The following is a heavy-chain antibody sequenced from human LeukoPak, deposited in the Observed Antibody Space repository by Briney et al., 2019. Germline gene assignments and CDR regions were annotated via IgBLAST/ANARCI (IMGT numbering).Heavy chain of an antibody. J-gene: IGHJ4*02. Sequence: GGSLRLSCAASGFTVSSNYVTWVRQPPGKRLEWVSLINSHDTTYYANSVKGRFTISRDNSKNTLYLQMDSLKAEDTALYYCAKVAGFVIANWGRGTLVTVSS. D-gene: IGHD2-15*01. CDR2: INSHDTT. V-gene: IGHV3-66*02. CDR3: AKVAGFVIAN. CDR1: GFTVSSNY.